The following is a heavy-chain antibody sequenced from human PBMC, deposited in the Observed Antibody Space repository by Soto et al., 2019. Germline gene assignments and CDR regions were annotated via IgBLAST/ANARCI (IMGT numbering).Heavy chain of an antibody. CDR2: ISGSGGST. CDR3: AKDYEILTGHDY. D-gene: IGHD3-9*01. V-gene: IGHV3-23*01. Sequence: PGGSLRLSCAASGFTFSSYAMSWVRQAPGKGLEWVSAISGSGGSTYYADSVEGRFTISRDNSKNTLYLQMNSLRAEDTAVYYCAKDYEILTGHDYWGQGTLVTVYS. CDR1: GFTFSSYA. J-gene: IGHJ4*02.